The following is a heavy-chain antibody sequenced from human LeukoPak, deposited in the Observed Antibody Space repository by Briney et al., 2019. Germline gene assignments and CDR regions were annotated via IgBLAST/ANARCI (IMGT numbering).Heavy chain of an antibody. D-gene: IGHD5-18*01. Sequence: NTSETLSLTCTVSGASISKYYWSWIRQPAGKGLEWIGRIYVRGTTDDNPTDYNPPLKSRVIMSVDTSKNQFSLNLSSVTAADTAVYYCGRGYSYGKNWFDPWGQGTLVSVSS. CDR3: GRGYSYGKNWFDP. J-gene: IGHJ5*02. CDR2: IYVRGTTDDNPT. V-gene: IGHV4-4*07. CDR1: GASISKYY.